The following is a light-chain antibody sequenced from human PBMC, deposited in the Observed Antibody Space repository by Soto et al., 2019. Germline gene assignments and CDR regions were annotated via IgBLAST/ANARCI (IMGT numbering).Light chain of an antibody. J-gene: IGKJ5*01. CDR1: QGISSS. CDR3: QQSYSTPVT. Sequence: QLTQSPSSLSASVGDRVTIACRASQGISSSLAWYQQKPGKAPQLLIYAASTLQSGVPSRFSGSGSGTDFTLTISSLQPEDFATYYCQQSYSTPVTFGQGTRLEIK. CDR2: AAS. V-gene: IGKV1-39*01.